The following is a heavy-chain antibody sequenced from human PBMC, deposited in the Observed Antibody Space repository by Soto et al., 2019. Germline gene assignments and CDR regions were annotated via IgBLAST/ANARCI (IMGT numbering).Heavy chain of an antibody. CDR1: GGSVSSGSYY. Sequence: SETLSLTCTVSGGSVSSGSYYWSWIRQPPGKGLEWIGYIYYSGSTNYNPSLKSRVTISVDTSKNQFSLKLSSVTAADTAVYYCARDKGITICGVRTRNWFDPWGQGTLVTVSS. D-gene: IGHD3-3*01. CDR2: IYYSGST. V-gene: IGHV4-61*01. J-gene: IGHJ5*02. CDR3: ARDKGITICGVRTRNWFDP.